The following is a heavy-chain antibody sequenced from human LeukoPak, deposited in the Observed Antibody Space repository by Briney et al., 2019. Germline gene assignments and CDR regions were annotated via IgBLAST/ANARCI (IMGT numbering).Heavy chain of an antibody. CDR1: GFTFRSYW. CDR2: IKQDGSEK. J-gene: IGHJ4*02. Sequence: PGGSLRLSCVGSGFTFRSYWMSWVRQAPGQGLEWVANIKQDGSEKYYVDSVKGRFTISRDNAKNSLYLQMNSPRAEDTAVYYCASEGSGWAGRFDYWGQGTLVTVSS. V-gene: IGHV3-7*01. D-gene: IGHD6-19*01. CDR3: ASEGSGWAGRFDY.